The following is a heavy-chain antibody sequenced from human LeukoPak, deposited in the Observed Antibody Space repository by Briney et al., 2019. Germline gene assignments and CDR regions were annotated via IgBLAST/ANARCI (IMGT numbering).Heavy chain of an antibody. Sequence: SVKVSCKASGFTFTSSAMQWVRQARGQRLEWIGWIVVGSGNTNYAQKFQDRVTITADKSTSTAYMELSSLRSEDTAVYYCARVVGLTGYSSSWYSGYYYYMDVWGKGTTVTVSS. V-gene: IGHV1-58*02. D-gene: IGHD6-13*01. CDR1: GFTFTSSA. CDR2: IVVGSGNT. J-gene: IGHJ6*03. CDR3: ARVVGLTGYSSSWYSGYYYYMDV.